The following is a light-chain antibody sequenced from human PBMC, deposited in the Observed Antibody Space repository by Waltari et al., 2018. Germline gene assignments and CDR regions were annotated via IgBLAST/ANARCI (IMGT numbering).Light chain of an antibody. Sequence: ETVMTQSPATLPVSPGVRATLSCRASQSVSNNLAWYQQKRGQPPRLLIYGASTRATGIPARFSGSGSGTEFTLTISSLQSEDFAVYHCQQYHNWPRTFGQGTKVEIK. V-gene: IGKV3-15*01. CDR2: GAS. CDR1: QSVSNN. CDR3: QQYHNWPRT. J-gene: IGKJ1*01.